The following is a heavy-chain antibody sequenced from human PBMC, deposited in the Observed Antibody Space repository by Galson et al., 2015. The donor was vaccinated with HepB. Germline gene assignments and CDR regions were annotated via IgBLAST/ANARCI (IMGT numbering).Heavy chain of an antibody. V-gene: IGHV1-2*06. D-gene: IGHD3-10*01. CDR3: ARDRSRAYGSGSYSGVWFDP. CDR1: GYTFIGQY. CDR2: INPNSGGT. Sequence: SVKVSCKASGYTFIGQYMHWVRQAPGQGLEWMGRINPNSGGTNYAQKFQGRVTMTRDTSISTAYMELSRLRSDDTAVYYCARDRSRAYGSGSYSGVWFDPWGHGTLVTFSS. J-gene: IGHJ5*02.